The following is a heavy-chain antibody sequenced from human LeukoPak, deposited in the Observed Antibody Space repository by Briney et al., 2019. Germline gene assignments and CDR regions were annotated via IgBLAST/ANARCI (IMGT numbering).Heavy chain of an antibody. CDR1: GGSFSGYY. CDR3: ARRSIYDSSDHFY. CDR2: INHSGST. D-gene: IGHD3-22*01. V-gene: IGHV4-34*01. Sequence: SETLSLTCAVYGGSFSGYYWSWIRQPPGKGLEWIGEINHSGSTNYNPSLKSRVTISVDTSKNQFSLKLSSVTAADTAVYYCARRSIYDSSDHFYWGQGTLVTVSS. J-gene: IGHJ4*02.